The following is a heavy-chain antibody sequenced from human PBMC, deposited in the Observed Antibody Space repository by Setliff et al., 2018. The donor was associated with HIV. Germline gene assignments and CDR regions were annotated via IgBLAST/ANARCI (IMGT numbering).Heavy chain of an antibody. CDR2: VSQSGST. CDR1: GGSISSYY. J-gene: IGHJ4*02. V-gene: IGHV4-59*04. CDR3: ARHAAAAPFRY. Sequence: SETLSLTCTVSGGSISSYYWSWIRQSPGKRLEWIGSVSQSGSTYYNPSLKSRITISVDRSKNLFSLKLSSVTAADTAVYFCARHAAAAPFRYWGQGTLVTVSS. D-gene: IGHD6-13*01.